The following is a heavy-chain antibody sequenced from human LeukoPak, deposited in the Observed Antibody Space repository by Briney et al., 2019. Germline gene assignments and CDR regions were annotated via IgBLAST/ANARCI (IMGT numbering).Heavy chain of an antibody. V-gene: IGHV4-34*01. CDR3: ARGRDPY. Sequence: SETLSLTCAVYGGSFSGYDWTWIRQPPGRGLEWIGEINHSGSTNYNPSLKSRVTISVDTSKSQFSLKLNSVTAADTAMYYCARGRDPYWGQGTLVTVSS. D-gene: IGHD5-24*01. CDR1: GGSFSGYD. CDR2: INHSGST. J-gene: IGHJ4*02.